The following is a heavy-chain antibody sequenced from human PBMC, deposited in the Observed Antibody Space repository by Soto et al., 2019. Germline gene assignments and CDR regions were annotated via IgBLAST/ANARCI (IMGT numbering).Heavy chain of an antibody. Sequence: SVKVSCKASGFTFSDSAVQWVRQARGQPLEWIGYIVVGNGNTNFAQRFQERVTLTSDKSRGTAYMELRSLRSEDTAVYYCAATTHYDFWSGYFTGVAFDIWGQGTKVTVS. D-gene: IGHD3-3*01. CDR2: IVVGNGNT. J-gene: IGHJ3*02. CDR1: GFTFSDSA. V-gene: IGHV1-58*01. CDR3: AATTHYDFWSGYFTGVAFDI.